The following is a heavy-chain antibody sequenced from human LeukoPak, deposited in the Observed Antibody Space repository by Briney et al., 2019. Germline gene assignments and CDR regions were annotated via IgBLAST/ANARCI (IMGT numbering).Heavy chain of an antibody. J-gene: IGHJ4*02. Sequence: NPSETLSLTCTVSGASISDYYYSWIRQPPGKGLEWIGYIYYSGSTNYNPSLQSRVTISVDTSKNQFSLRLSSATAADTAVYYCARCLAAQKFDYWGQGTLVTVSS. CDR2: IYYSGST. V-gene: IGHV4-59*01. D-gene: IGHD6-6*01. CDR1: GASISDYY. CDR3: ARCLAAQKFDY.